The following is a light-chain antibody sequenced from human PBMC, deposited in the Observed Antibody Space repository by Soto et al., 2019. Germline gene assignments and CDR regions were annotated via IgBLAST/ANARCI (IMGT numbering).Light chain of an antibody. Sequence: EIVMTQSPATPSVSPGEIATLSFSASQSVSSNLAWYQQKPGQAPRLLIYGASTRATGIPARFSGSGSGTEFTLTISSLQSEDFAVYYCQQYNNWPPWTFGQGTKVDIK. J-gene: IGKJ1*01. V-gene: IGKV3-15*01. CDR2: GAS. CDR1: QSVSSN. CDR3: QQYNNWPPWT.